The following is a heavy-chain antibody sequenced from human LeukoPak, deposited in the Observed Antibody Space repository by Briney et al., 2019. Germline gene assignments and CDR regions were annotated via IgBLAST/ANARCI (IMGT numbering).Heavy chain of an antibody. V-gene: IGHV4-39*01. CDR3: ARQGVGATSSGFDY. J-gene: IGHJ4*02. CDR2: IYYSGST. D-gene: IGHD1-26*01. CDR1: GGSISSSSYY. Sequence: PSETLSLTCTVSGGSISSSSYYWGWIRQPPGKGLEWIGSIYYSGSTYYNPSFKSRVTISVDTSKNQFSLKLSSVTAADTAVHYCARQGVGATSSGFDYWGQGTLVTVSS.